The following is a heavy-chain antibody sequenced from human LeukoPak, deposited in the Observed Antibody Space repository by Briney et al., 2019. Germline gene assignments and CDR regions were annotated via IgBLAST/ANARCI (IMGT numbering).Heavy chain of an antibody. CDR1: VFTFSSYS. J-gene: IGHJ3*02. CDR2: ISSISSYI. V-gene: IGHV3-21*01. CDR3: ASSSSKSGNPNDAFDI. Sequence: PGGSLRLSCAASVFTFSSYSMNWVRQAPGKGLERVSSISSISSYIYYADSVKGRFTISRDNAKNSLYLQMNSLRAEDTAVYYCASSSSKSGNPNDAFDIWGQGTMVTVSS.